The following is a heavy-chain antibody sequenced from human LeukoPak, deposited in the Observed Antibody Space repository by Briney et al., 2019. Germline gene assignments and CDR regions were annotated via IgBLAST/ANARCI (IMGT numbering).Heavy chain of an antibody. CDR3: ARSPHAFDI. CDR1: GGSISSGHYS. CDR2: IYHSGRT. J-gene: IGHJ3*02. V-gene: IGHV4-30-2*01. Sequence: SETLSLTCAVSGGSISSGHYSWNWIRQPPGKGLEWIGYIYHSGRTYYKPTLKSRVTISVDRSKNQFSLKLNSVTAADTALYYCARSPHAFDIWGQGTMVTVSS.